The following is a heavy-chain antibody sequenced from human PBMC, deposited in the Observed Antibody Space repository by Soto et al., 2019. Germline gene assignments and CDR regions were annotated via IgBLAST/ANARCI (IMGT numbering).Heavy chain of an antibody. V-gene: IGHV1-3*01. CDR2: INAGNGNT. J-gene: IGHJ6*02. CDR3: ARTYSGSYDYYYYGMDV. CDR1: GYTFTSYA. D-gene: IGHD1-26*01. Sequence: ASVKVSCKASGYTFTSYAMHWVRQAPGQRLEWMGWINAGNGNTKYSQKFQGRVTITRDTSASTAYMELSSLRSEDTAVYYCARTYSGSYDYYYYGMDVWGQGTTVTVSS.